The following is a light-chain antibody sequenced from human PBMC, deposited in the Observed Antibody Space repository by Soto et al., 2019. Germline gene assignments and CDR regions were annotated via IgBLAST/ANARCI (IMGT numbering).Light chain of an antibody. CDR3: SAYAGNNNPVI. Sequence: QSALTQPPSASGSPGQSVTISCTGTSSDVGGHNFVSWYQQHPGKAPKFLIYEVTKRPSGVPDRFYGSKSGITASLTVSGLQADDEAYYYCSAYAGNNNPVIFGGGTKVTVL. CDR2: EVT. J-gene: IGLJ2*01. V-gene: IGLV2-8*01. CDR1: SSDVGGHNF.